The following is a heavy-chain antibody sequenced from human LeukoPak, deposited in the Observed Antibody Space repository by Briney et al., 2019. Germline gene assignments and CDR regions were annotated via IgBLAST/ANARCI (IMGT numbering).Heavy chain of an antibody. CDR3: AKAYSGQWGSSWYLIDY. CDR1: GFTFSSYG. J-gene: IGHJ4*02. Sequence: GGSLRLSCAASGFTFSSYGMYWVRQAPGKGLEWVALISYDGSNKYYTDSVKGRFTVSRDHSKNTLHLQMNSLRAEDTAVYYCAKAYSGQWGSSWYLIDYWGQGTLVTVSS. CDR2: ISYDGSNK. D-gene: IGHD6-13*01. V-gene: IGHV3-30*18.